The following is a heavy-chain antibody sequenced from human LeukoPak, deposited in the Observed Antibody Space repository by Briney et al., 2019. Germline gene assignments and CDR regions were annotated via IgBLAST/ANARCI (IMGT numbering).Heavy chain of an antibody. Sequence: GGSLRLYCVASGFTFSNYLMNWVRQAPGKGLEWVSGISHSGSSIYYADSVKGRFTISGDNSKNTLYLQMDRLRVEDTAVYYCAMALDYWGQGTLVTVSS. CDR1: GFTFSNYL. CDR3: AMALDY. V-gene: IGHV3-23*01. J-gene: IGHJ4*02. CDR2: ISHSGSSI.